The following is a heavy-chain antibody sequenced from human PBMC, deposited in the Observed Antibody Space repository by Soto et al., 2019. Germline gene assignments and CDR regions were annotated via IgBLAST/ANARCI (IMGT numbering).Heavy chain of an antibody. Sequence: GSLRLSCAASGFTFNTYSMNWVRQAPGKGLEWVSFISSRNSFIYHADSVRGRFTISRDNAKNSVFLQMNSLRVEDTAVYYCARDPAGSTRPYYYGMDVWGQGTTVTVSS. D-gene: IGHD2-2*01. CDR3: ARDPAGSTRPYYYGMDV. CDR1: GFTFNTYS. V-gene: IGHV3-21*01. CDR2: ISSRNSFI. J-gene: IGHJ6*02.